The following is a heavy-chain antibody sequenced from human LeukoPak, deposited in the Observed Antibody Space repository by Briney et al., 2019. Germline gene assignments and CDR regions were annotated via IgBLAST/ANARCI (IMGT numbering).Heavy chain of an antibody. D-gene: IGHD3-9*01. CDR1: GGSISSSNW. Sequence: SETLSLTCAVSGGSISSSNWWSWVRQPPGKGLEWIGEIYHSGSTNYNPSLKSRVTISVDKSKNQFSLKLSSVTAADTAEYYCARDQPYYDILTGYYLYYFDYWGQGTLVTVSS. J-gene: IGHJ4*02. V-gene: IGHV4-4*02. CDR3: ARDQPYYDILTGYYLYYFDY. CDR2: IYHSGST.